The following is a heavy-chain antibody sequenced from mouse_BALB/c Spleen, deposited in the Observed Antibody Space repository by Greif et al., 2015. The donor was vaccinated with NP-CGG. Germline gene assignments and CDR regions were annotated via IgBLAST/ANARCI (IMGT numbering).Heavy chain of an antibody. Sequence: EVKVVESGGGLVQPGGSLRLSCATSGFTFTDYYMSWVRQPPGKALEWLGFIRNKANGYTTEYSASVKGRFTISRDNSQSILYLQMNTLRAEDSATYYCARDNYGRRNRDFDYWVQGTTLTVSS. CDR3: ARDNYGRRNRDFDY. J-gene: IGHJ2*01. V-gene: IGHV7-3*02. CDR2: IRNKANGYTT. D-gene: IGHD1-1*01. CDR1: GFTFTDYY.